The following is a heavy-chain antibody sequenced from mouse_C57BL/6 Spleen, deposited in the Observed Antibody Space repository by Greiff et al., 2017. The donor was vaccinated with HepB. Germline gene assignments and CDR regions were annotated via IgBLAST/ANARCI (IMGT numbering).Heavy chain of an antibody. V-gene: IGHV1-85*01. CDR3: AREDYYGSSDWYFDV. CDR1: GYTFTSYD. D-gene: IGHD1-1*01. Sequence: QVQLKQSGPELVKPGASVKLSCKASGYTFTSYDINWVKQRPGQGLEWIGWIYPRDGSTKYNEKFKGKATLTVDTSSSTAYMELHSLTSEDSAVYFCAREDYYGSSDWYFDVWGTGTTVTVSS. J-gene: IGHJ1*03. CDR2: IYPRDGST.